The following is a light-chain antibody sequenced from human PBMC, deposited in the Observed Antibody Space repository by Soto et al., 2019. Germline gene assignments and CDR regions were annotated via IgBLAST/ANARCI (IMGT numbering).Light chain of an antibody. CDR2: KVS. Sequence: QSALTQPASVSGSPRQSITISCTGTSSDVGDGDFVSWYQQRPGNAPKLMIYKVSNRPSGVSNRFSGSKSGNTASLTISGLQAEDEADYYCCSYTRSYTWWFGGGTKLTVL. J-gene: IGLJ3*02. CDR3: CSYTRSYTWW. CDR1: SSDVGDGDF. V-gene: IGLV2-14*01.